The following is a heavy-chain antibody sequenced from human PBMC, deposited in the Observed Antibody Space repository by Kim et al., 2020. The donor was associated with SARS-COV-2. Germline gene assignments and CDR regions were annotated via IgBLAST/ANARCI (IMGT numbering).Heavy chain of an antibody. V-gene: IGHV1-69*13. D-gene: IGHD4-17*01. CDR3: ARGGTVTNLRTYYYGMDV. CDR1: GGTFSSYA. CDR2: IIPIFGTA. Sequence: SVKVSCKASGGTFSSYAISWVRQAPGQGLEWMGGIIPIFGTANYAQKFQGRVTITADESTSTAYMELSSLRSEDTAVYYCARGGTVTNLRTYYYGMDVWGQGTTVTVSS. J-gene: IGHJ6*02.